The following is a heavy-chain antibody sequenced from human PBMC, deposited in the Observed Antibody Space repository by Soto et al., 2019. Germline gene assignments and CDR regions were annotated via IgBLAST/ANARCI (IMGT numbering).Heavy chain of an antibody. J-gene: IGHJ6*02. D-gene: IGHD2-15*01. CDR1: GGTFSSYA. CDR3: ARGDCSGGSCYWPVAAYYYGMDV. V-gene: IGHV1-69*12. Sequence: QVQLVQSGAEVKKPGSSVKVSCKASGGTFSSYAISWVRQAPGQGLEWKGGIIPIFGTANYAQKFQGRVTITADESTSTAYMELSSLRSEDTAVYYCARGDCSGGSCYWPVAAYYYGMDVWGQGTTVTVSS. CDR2: IIPIFGTA.